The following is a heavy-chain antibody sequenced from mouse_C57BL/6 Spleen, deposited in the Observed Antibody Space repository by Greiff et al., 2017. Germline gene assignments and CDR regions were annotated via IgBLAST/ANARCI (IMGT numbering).Heavy chain of an antibody. CDR1: GFSFNTYA. J-gene: IGHJ3*01. CDR3: MRHHYGNYVFAY. CDR2: IRSKSNNYAT. V-gene: IGHV10-1*01. Sequence: EVQLVESGGGLVQPKGSLKLSCAASGFSFNTYALTWVRQAPGKGLEWVARIRSKSNNYATYYTDSVKDRFTISRDGSESMLYLQRNNVKTEDTAMCYGMRHHYGNYVFAYWGQGTLVTVSA. D-gene: IGHD2-1*01.